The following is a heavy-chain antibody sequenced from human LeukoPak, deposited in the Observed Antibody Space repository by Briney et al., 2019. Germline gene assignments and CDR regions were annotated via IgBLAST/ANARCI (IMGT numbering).Heavy chain of an antibody. J-gene: IGHJ6*03. CDR3: ARDGPTVAAGGPVYYYYYMDV. D-gene: IGHD6-13*01. CDR1: GFTFSSYA. CDR2: ISYDGSNK. V-gene: IGHV3-30*01. Sequence: GGSLRLSCAASGFTFSSYAMHWVRQAPGKGLEWVAVISYDGSNKYYADSVKGRFTISRDNSKNTLYLQMNSLRAEDTAVYYCARDGPTVAAGGPVYYYYYMDVWGKGTTVTVSS.